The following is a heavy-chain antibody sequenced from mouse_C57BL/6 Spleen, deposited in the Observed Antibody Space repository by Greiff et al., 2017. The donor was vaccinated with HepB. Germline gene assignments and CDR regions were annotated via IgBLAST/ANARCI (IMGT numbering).Heavy chain of an antibody. Sequence: QVQLQQSGPELVKPGASVKISCKASGYAFSSSWMNWVKQRPGKGLEWIGRIYPGDGDTNYNGKFKGKATLTADKSSSTAYMQLSSLTSEDSAVYFCARSLLSSRYAMDYWGQGTSVTVSS. D-gene: IGHD1-1*01. V-gene: IGHV1-82*01. CDR3: ARSLLSSRYAMDY. CDR2: IYPGDGDT. J-gene: IGHJ4*01. CDR1: GYAFSSSW.